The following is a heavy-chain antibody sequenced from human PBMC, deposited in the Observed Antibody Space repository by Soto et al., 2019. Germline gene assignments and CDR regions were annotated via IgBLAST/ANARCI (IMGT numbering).Heavy chain of an antibody. V-gene: IGHV3-64D*06. D-gene: IGHD6-13*01. CDR2: ISSNGGST. CDR3: VKNRGSWYGPSDY. J-gene: IGHJ4*02. CDR1: GFTFSSYA. Sequence: EVQLVESGGGLVQPGGSLRLSCSASGFTFSSYAMHWVRQAPGKGLEYVSGISSNGGSTYYADSVKGRFTISRDNSKNTLYLQMSSLRAEDTAVYYCVKNRGSWYGPSDYWGQGTLVTVSS.